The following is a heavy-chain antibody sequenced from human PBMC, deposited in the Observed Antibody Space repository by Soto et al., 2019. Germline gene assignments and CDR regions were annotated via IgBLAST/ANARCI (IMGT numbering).Heavy chain of an antibody. J-gene: IGHJ4*02. Sequence: QVQLQESGPGLVKPSETLSLTCTVSNDSISTYYWTWIRQPPGKGLEWIGFIYYSGSTNYNPSLQSRVTLSVDTSKNQFSLKMNSVPAADTAVYYCARPGRDWGALHYWGQGTLVTVSS. CDR3: ARPGRDWGALHY. CDR1: NDSISTYY. CDR2: IYYSGST. V-gene: IGHV4-59*08. D-gene: IGHD7-27*01.